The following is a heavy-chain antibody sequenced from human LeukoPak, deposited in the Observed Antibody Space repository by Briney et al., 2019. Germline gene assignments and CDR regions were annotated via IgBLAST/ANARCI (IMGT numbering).Heavy chain of an antibody. CDR1: GGSFSGYY. V-gene: IGHV4-34*01. CDR2: INHSGST. Sequence: SETLSLTCAVYGGSFSGYYWSWIRQPPGKGLEWIGEINHSGSTNYNPSLKSRVTISVDTSKNQFSLKLSSVTAADTAVYYCAREVREQQLVNPSYYYYMDVWGKGTTVTVSS. J-gene: IGHJ6*03. CDR3: AREVREQQLVNPSYYYYMDV. D-gene: IGHD6-13*01.